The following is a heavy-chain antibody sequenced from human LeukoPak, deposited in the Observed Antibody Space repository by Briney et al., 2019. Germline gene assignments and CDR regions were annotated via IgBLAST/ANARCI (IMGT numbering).Heavy chain of an antibody. J-gene: IGHJ3*02. CDR3: AAERYGGISDCCNFEI. CDR1: GGTFSSYA. Sequence: GASVKVSCKASGGTFSSYAISWVRQAPGQGLEWMGGIIPIFGTANYAQKFQGRVTITADESTSTAYMELSSLRSEDTAVHYCAAERYGGISDCCNFEIWGHGTMVTVSS. D-gene: IGHD4-23*01. V-gene: IGHV1-69*13. CDR2: IIPIFGTA.